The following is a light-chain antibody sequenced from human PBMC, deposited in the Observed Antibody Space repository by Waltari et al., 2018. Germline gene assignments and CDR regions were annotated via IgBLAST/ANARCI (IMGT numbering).Light chain of an antibody. CDR1: QSISSW. CDR3: QQYNSYSWT. V-gene: IGKV1-5*01. CDR2: DAS. Sequence: DIQMTQSPSTLSASVGNRVTITCRASQSISSWLAGYQQKPGKVPKLLIDDASSLESGVPSRFSGSGSGTEFTLTISSLQPDDFATYYCQQYNSYSWTFGQGTKVEIK. J-gene: IGKJ1*01.